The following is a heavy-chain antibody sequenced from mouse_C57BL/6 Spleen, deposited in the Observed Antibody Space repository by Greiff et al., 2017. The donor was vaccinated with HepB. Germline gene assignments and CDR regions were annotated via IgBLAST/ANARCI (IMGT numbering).Heavy chain of an antibody. Sequence: QVQLQQPGAELVRPGTSVKLSCKASGYTFTSYWMHWVKQRPGQGLEWIGVIDPSDSYTNYNQKFKGKATLTVDTSSSTAYMQLSSLTSEDSAVYYCARRGITTVVANFDYWGQGTTLTVSS. V-gene: IGHV1-59*01. CDR3: ARRGITTVVANFDY. CDR2: IDPSDSYT. J-gene: IGHJ2*01. D-gene: IGHD1-1*01. CDR1: GYTFTSYW.